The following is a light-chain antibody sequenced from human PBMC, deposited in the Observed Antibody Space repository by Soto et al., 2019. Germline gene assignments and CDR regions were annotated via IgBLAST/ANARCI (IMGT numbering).Light chain of an antibody. Sequence: DIVMTQSPDSLAVSLGERATINGKSSQRVLYSSTNKNYLAWYQQKPGQPPKLLAYWESTRESGVPDRFSGSGSGTDFTLAISSLQAEDVAVYYCQEYYSSPQTFGQGTKVEIK. CDR2: WES. J-gene: IGKJ1*01. CDR1: QRVLYSSTNKNY. CDR3: QEYYSSPQT. V-gene: IGKV4-1*01.